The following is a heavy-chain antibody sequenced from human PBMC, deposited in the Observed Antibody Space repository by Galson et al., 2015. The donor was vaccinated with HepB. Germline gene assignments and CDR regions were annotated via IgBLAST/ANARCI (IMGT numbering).Heavy chain of an antibody. J-gene: IGHJ6*03. Sequence: SVKVSCKASGYTFTNFGISWVRQAPGQGLEWMGWISAYNGNTDNAQKFQGRVTMTTDTSTSTAYMELRSLRSDDTAVYYCARVSGGSSGFYYRPNYYYMDVWGEGTTVTVSS. V-gene: IGHV1-18*01. CDR3: ARVSGGSSGFYYRPNYYYMDV. D-gene: IGHD3-22*01. CDR1: GYTFTNFG. CDR2: ISAYNGNT.